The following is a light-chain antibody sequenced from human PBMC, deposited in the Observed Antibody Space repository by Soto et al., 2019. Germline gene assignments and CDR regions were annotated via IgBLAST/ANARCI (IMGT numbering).Light chain of an antibody. CDR3: QQYHTWWT. CDR1: QSIDSW. CDR2: TTS. Sequence: DIQMTQSPSTLPASVGDSVTITCRASQSIDSWLAWYQQKSGKAPKLLIYTTSILESGVPSRFSGSGSGTEFTLTISGLQPDDSATYYCQQYHTWWTFGQGTKVDIK. J-gene: IGKJ1*01. V-gene: IGKV1-5*03.